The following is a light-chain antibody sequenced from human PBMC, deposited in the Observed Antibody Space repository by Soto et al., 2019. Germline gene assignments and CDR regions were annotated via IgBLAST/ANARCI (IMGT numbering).Light chain of an antibody. CDR2: AAS. CDR3: QQSYSTLPYT. Sequence: DIQMTQSPSSLSASVGDRVTITCRASQSISSYLNWYQQKPGKAPKLLIYAASNLQSGVPSRFSGSGSGTDFTLTTSSLHPEDFATYYCQQSYSTLPYTFGQGTKLEIK. CDR1: QSISSY. J-gene: IGKJ2*01. V-gene: IGKV1-39*01.